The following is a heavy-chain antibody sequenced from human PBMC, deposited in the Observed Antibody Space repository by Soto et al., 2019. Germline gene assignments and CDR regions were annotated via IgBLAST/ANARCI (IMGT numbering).Heavy chain of an antibody. J-gene: IGHJ6*02. V-gene: IGHV4-59*01. CDR2: VHYTGNT. CDR3: ARIPYTQSLFYHYYYGMDV. D-gene: IGHD2-2*02. Sequence: SETLSLTCSVSGGSISTFYWSWIRQVPGKGLEWIGYVHYTGNTNYNPSLNSRVTISVDTSKNQFSLKLSSVTAADTAVYYCARIPYTQSLFYHYYYGMDVWGQATTVTVSS. CDR1: GGSISTFY.